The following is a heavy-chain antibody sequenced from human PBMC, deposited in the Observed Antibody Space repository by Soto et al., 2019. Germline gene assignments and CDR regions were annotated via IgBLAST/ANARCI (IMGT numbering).Heavy chain of an antibody. D-gene: IGHD3-9*01. CDR1: GGTFSSYA. J-gene: IGHJ4*02. CDR3: ARGARDDILTGPRNYYLDY. V-gene: IGHV1-69*13. Sequence: GASVKVSCKASGGTFSSYAISWVRQAPGQGLEWMGGIIPIFGTANYAQKFQGRVTITADESTSTAYMELSSPRSEDTAVYYCARGARDDILTGPRNYYLDYWGQGTLVTVSS. CDR2: IIPIFGTA.